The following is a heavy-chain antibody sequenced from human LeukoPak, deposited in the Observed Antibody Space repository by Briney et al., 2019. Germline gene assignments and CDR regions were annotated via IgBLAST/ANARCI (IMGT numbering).Heavy chain of an antibody. J-gene: IGHJ4*02. CDR2: IYHSGST. CDR1: GYSITTGSY. CDR3: ARTLDYYGSGLYSFDY. V-gene: IGHV4-38-2*02. D-gene: IGHD3-10*01. Sequence: SETLSLTCTVSGYSITTGSYWGWIRQSPGKGLEWIGSIYHSGSTYYNPSLKSRVTISVDTSKNPFSLKLSSVSAADTAVFYCARTLDYYGSGLYSFDYWGQGTLVTVSS.